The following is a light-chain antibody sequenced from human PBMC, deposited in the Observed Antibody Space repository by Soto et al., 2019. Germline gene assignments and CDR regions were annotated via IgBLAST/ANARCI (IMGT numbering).Light chain of an antibody. V-gene: IGLV1-40*01. Sequence: QSVLTQPPSVSGAPGQRVTISCTGSSSNIGAGYDVHWYQQLPGTAPKLLIYGNNNRPSGVPDRFSGSKSGTSASLAITGLQAEDDADYYCQSYDSSLSGCVVFGGGTQLTVL. CDR2: GNN. CDR1: SSNIGAGYD. J-gene: IGLJ2*01. CDR3: QSYDSSLSGCVV.